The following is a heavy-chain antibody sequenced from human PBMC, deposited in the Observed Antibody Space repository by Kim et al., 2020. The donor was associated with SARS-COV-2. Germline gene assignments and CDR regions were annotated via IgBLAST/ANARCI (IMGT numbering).Heavy chain of an antibody. D-gene: IGHD6-19*01. Sequence: STSYHPSLKRRVTISVDTAKNQFSLKLSAVTAAETAVYYCARLRVAVAGSWGQGTLVTVSS. CDR3: ARLRVAVAGS. V-gene: IGHV4-39*01. CDR2: ST. J-gene: IGHJ4*02.